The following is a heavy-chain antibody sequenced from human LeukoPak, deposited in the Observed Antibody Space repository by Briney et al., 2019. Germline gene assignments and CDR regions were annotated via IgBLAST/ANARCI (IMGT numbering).Heavy chain of an antibody. CDR2: ISSSSSYI. CDR3: ASWPGYSYGYDY. V-gene: IGHV3-21*01. D-gene: IGHD5-18*01. CDR1: GFTFSSYS. Sequence: GGSLRLSCAASGFTFSSYSMNWVRQAPGKGLEGVSSISSSSSYIYYADSVKGRFTISRDNAKNSLYLQMNSLRAEDTAVYYCASWPGYSYGYDYWGQGTLVTVSS. J-gene: IGHJ4*02.